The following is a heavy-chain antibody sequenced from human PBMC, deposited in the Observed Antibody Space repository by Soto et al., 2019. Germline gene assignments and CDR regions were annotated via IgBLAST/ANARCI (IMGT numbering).Heavy chain of an antibody. CDR3: ARDVNGGY. J-gene: IGHJ4*02. Sequence: GSLRLSCAVSGFTFSSYAMSWFRQAPGKGLEWVSTISGSGGGTYYADSVKGRFTISRDNSKNTLYLQMNSLRADDKALYYCARDVNGGYWGQGTLVTVSS. V-gene: IGHV3-23*01. CDR2: ISGSGGGT. CDR1: GFTFSSYA. D-gene: IGHD3-10*01.